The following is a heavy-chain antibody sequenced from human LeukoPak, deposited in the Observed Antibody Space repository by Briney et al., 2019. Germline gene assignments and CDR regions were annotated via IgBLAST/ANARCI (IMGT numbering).Heavy chain of an antibody. CDR1: GGSISSGGYS. V-gene: IGHV4-30-2*01. CDR2: ISHSGST. Sequence: PSETLSLTCAVSGGSISSGGYSWSWIRQPPGKGLEWIGYISHSGSTYYNPSLKSRVIISVDRSKNQFSLKLSSVTAADTAVYYCARGYYGSGGSGYYYYGMDVWGQGATVTVSS. J-gene: IGHJ6*02. D-gene: IGHD3-10*01. CDR3: ARGYYGSGGSGYYYYGMDV.